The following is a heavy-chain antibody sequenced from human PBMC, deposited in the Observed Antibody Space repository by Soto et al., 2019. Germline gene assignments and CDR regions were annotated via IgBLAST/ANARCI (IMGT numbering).Heavy chain of an antibody. CDR3: AKAIPSGSWYDLRGYYFDY. J-gene: IGHJ4*02. CDR2: ISGSGGST. V-gene: IGHV3-23*01. D-gene: IGHD6-13*01. Sequence: GGSLRLSCAASGFTSSSYAMSWVRQAPGKGLEWVSTISGSGGSTYYADSVKGRFTISRDNSKNTLYLRMKSLRAEDTSVYYCAKAIPSGSWYDLRGYYFDYWGQGTLVTVSS. CDR1: GFTSSSYA.